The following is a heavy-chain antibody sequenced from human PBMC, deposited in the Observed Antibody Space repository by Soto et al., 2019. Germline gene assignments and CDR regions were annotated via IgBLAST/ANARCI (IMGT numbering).Heavy chain of an antibody. D-gene: IGHD2-2*01. V-gene: IGHV4-34*01. CDR2: INHSGST. CDR3: ARGGGRGYCSSTSCYFDY. J-gene: IGHJ4*02. Sequence: SETLSLTCAVYGGSFSGYYWSWIRQPPGKGLEWIGEINHSGSTNYNPSLKSRVTISVDTSKNQFSLKLSSVTAADTAVYYCARGGGRGYCSSTSCYFDYWGQGTLVTVSS. CDR1: GGSFSGYY.